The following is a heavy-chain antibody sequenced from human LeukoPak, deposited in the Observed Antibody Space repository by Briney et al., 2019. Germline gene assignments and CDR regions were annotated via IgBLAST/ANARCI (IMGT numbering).Heavy chain of an antibody. CDR1: GYTFTVYY. V-gene: IGHV1-2*02. D-gene: IGHD4-23*01. Sequence: ASVTVSCKASGYTFTVYYMHWVRQAPGQGLEWMGWINPNSGGTNFAQKFQGRVTVTRDTSISVVYMELSRLRSDDTAVYYCARPRNPMVVTPTSRTYFFDSWGQGTLVTVSS. J-gene: IGHJ4*02. CDR2: INPNSGGT. CDR3: ARPRNPMVVTPTSRTYFFDS.